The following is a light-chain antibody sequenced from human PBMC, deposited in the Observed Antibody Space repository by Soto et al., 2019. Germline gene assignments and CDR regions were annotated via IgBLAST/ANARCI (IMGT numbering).Light chain of an antibody. CDR3: QQYGSSPRT. J-gene: IGKJ1*01. CDR1: RSVNSAY. CDR2: GAS. V-gene: IGKV3-20*01. Sequence: EIVLTQSPGTLSLSPGERATVSCRASRSVNSAYLAWYQQKPGQAPRLLISGASSRATGVPDRFSGSGSETDFTLTITTLEPEDFAVYYCQQYGSSPRTFGQGTKVEVK.